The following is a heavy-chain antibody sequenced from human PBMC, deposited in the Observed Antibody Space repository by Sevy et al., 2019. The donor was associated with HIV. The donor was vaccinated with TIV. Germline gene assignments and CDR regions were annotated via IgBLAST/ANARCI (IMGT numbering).Heavy chain of an antibody. CDR3: ATTKDYYESSGCPFDY. Sequence: ASVKVSCKVSGYSLTGLSMHWVRQAPGKGLEWMGSVDPEDVERNYAPKLEGRVTMTQDTSADTASMELNSLRLEDTAVYYCATTKDYYESSGCPFDYWGQGTLVTVSS. D-gene: IGHD3-22*01. CDR1: GYSLTGLS. V-gene: IGHV1-24*01. CDR2: VDPEDVER. J-gene: IGHJ4*02.